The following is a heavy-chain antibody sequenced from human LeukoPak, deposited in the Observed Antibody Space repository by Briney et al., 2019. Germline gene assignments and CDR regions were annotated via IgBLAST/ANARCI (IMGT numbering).Heavy chain of an antibody. J-gene: IGHJ4*02. CDR3: ARSEDY. Sequence: GGSLRLSCAASGFTFSAYWMSWVRQAPGKGLEWVANIKPDGSGKYYVDSVKGRFTISRGNAKNSVYLQMSSLRPEDTAVYYCARSEDYWGQGTLVTVSS. CDR1: GFTFSAYW. V-gene: IGHV3-7*05. CDR2: IKPDGSGK.